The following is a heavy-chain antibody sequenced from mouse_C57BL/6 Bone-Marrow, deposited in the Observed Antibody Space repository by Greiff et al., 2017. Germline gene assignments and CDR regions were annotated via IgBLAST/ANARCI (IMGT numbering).Heavy chain of an antibody. CDR1: GFNIKDDD. CDR3: ISYGSYSSYAMDY. D-gene: IGHD2-3*01. Sequence: EVQLQQSGAELVRPGASVKLSCTASGFNIKDDDMHWVKQTPEQGLEWIGWIGPENGYTEYASKFQGKVTVTADTSSNPAYLQLSSLTSEDTAVYYCISYGSYSSYAMDYWGQGPSVTVSS. J-gene: IGHJ4*01. CDR2: IGPENGYT. V-gene: IGHV14-4*01.